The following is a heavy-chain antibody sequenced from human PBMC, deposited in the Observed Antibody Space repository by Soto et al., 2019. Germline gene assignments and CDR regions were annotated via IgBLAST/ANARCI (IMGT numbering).Heavy chain of an antibody. CDR3: ARESEDLTSNFDY. J-gene: IGHJ4*02. V-gene: IGHV3-21*06. CDR2: ISSTTNYI. CDR1: GFTFTRYS. Sequence: GGSLRLSCAASGFTFTRYSMNWVRQAPGKGLEWVSSISSTTNYIYYGDSMKGRFTISRDNAKNSQYLEMNSLRAEDTAVYYCARESEDLTSNFDYWGQGTLVTVSS.